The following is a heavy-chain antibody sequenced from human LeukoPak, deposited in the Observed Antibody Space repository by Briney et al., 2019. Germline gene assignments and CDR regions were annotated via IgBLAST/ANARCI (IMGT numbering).Heavy chain of an antibody. Sequence: GASVKVSCKASGYTFTGYYMHWVRQAPGQGLEWMGWISAYNGNTNYAQKLQGRVTVATDTSTSTAYMELSRLRSDDTAVYYCARGRDAIAVAGADAFDIWGQGTMVTVSS. V-gene: IGHV1-18*04. CDR3: ARGRDAIAVAGADAFDI. J-gene: IGHJ3*02. D-gene: IGHD6-19*01. CDR2: ISAYNGNT. CDR1: GYTFTGYY.